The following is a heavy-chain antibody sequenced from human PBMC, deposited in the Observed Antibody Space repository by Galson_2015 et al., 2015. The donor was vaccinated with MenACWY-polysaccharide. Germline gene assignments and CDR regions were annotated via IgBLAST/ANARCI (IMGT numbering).Heavy chain of an antibody. Sequence: TLSLTCAVSGGSISSGFYSWSWIRQPPGRGLEWIGSISHSGSTSYSPSLHSRVTISVDRSTNQFSLKLSSVTAADTAIYYCAREPTYSGSFGWFDSWGQGTLVTVSS. CDR3: AREPTYSGSFGWFDS. D-gene: IGHD1-26*01. CDR2: ISHSGST. CDR1: GGSISSGFYS. J-gene: IGHJ5*01. V-gene: IGHV4-30-2*01.